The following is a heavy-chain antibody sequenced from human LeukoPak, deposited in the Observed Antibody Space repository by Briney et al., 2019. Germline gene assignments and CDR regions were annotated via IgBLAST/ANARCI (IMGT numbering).Heavy chain of an antibody. V-gene: IGHV4-59*01. J-gene: IGHJ3*01. Sequence: SETLSLTCTVSGGSISYYYWSWIRQPPGKGLEWIGYIYYSGSTNYNPSLRSRATISVDTSRNQFSLKLTSVTAADTAVYYCARGRRSSGRHDAFDVWGQGTMVTVSS. CDR2: IYYSGST. CDR3: ARGRRSSGRHDAFDV. D-gene: IGHD1-26*01. CDR1: GGSISYYY.